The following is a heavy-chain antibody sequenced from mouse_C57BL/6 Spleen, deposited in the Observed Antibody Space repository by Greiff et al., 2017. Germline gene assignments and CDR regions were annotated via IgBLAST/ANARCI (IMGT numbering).Heavy chain of an antibody. J-gene: IGHJ4*01. CDR3: ARSDYGSSYDYYAMDY. CDR2: INPSSGYT. V-gene: IGHV1-4*01. CDR1: GYTFTSYT. Sequence: VQLQQSGAELARPGASVKMSCKASGYTFTSYTMHWVKQRPGQGLEWIGYINPSSGYTKYNQKFKDKATLTADKSSSTAYMQLSSLTSEDSAVYYCARSDYGSSYDYYAMDYWGQGTSVTVSS. D-gene: IGHD1-1*01.